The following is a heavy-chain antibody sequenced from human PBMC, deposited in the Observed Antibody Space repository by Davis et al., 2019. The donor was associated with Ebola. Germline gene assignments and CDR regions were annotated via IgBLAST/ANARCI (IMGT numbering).Heavy chain of an antibody. J-gene: IGHJ4*02. CDR1: GFIVSDKY. CDR2: YGTSADT. D-gene: IGHD4-23*01. V-gene: IGHV3-66*03. CDR3: ANSFRWL. Sequence: GESLKISCAASGFIVSDKYMSWVRQAPGKGLEWVSTYGTSADTYYADSVKGRFTISRDNSKNTLYLQMNSLRAEDTAVYYCANSFRWLWGQGTLVTVSS.